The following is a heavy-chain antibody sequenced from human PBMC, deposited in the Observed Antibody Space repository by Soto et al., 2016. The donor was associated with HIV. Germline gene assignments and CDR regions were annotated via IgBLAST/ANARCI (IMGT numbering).Heavy chain of an antibody. D-gene: IGHD6-19*01. CDR1: GFTFSSYA. V-gene: IGHV3-23*01. Sequence: EVQLLESGGGLVQPGGSLRLSCAASGFTFSSYALHWVRQAPGKGLEWVSGINGNGGSTYYADSVKGRFTISRDNSRNALYLQMNSLRAEDTAVYYCAVKAVDGTFFDYWGQGTLVTVSS. CDR3: AVKAVDGTFFDY. J-gene: IGHJ4*02. CDR2: INGNGGST.